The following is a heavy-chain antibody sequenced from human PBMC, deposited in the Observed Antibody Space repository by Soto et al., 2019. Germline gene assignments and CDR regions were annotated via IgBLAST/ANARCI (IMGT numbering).Heavy chain of an antibody. V-gene: IGHV1-2*02. CDR2: IDPKNGGT. Sequence: ASVKVACKASGYSISAYYIHWVRQAPGQGLEWMGWIDPKNGGTVSAQKFQGRLTMTRDTSISTVYMDLSGLTSDDTALYYCGRDDYGIFTYWVQGSLVTVS. CDR3: GRDDYGIFTY. J-gene: IGHJ4*02. D-gene: IGHD3-10*01. CDR1: GYSISAYY.